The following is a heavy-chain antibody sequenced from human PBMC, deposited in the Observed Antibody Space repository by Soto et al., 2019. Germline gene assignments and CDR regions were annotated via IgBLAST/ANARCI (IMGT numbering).Heavy chain of an antibody. V-gene: IGHV3-23*01. Sequence: PGGSLTLFCAASGVTFRSCTMYLFREAPGKGLEWVSGISGSGDTTCCPDTVKGRSIVSRHNSKNTLYRQMNSLIAEDTAVFYCAKERGSCWSLDYWGQGTLVTVSS. CDR2: ISGSGDTT. CDR1: GVTFRSCT. CDR3: AKERGSCWSLDY. J-gene: IGHJ4*02. D-gene: IGHD6-19*01.